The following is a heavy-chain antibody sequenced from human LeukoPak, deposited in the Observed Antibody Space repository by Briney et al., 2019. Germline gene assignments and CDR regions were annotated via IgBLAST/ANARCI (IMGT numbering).Heavy chain of an antibody. J-gene: IGHJ3*02. V-gene: IGHV3-30*03. CDR1: GFSIGNHG. CDR3: GRGQGHGFDI. CDR2: ISHDGGAK. Sequence: GGSLRLSCGVSGFSIGNHGMHWIRQAPDKGLEWVAMISHDGGAKYYGDSVKGRLTISRDNSDNTLYLQMNSLRVEDTAVYYCGRGQGHGFDIWGQGTMVAVSS.